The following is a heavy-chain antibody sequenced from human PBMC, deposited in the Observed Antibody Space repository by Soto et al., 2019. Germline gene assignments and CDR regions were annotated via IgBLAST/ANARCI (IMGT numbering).Heavy chain of an antibody. D-gene: IGHD6-19*01. CDR3: ARVYNSGLNWFDP. J-gene: IGHJ5*02. CDR2: IYYSGST. CDR1: GGSISGYY. Sequence: PSETLSLTCTVSGGSISGYYWSWIRHPPGKGLEWIGNIYYSGSTNYNPSLKSRVTISVDTSKNQFSLKLSSVTAADTAVYYCARVYNSGLNWFDPWGQGTPVTVSS. V-gene: IGHV4-59*01.